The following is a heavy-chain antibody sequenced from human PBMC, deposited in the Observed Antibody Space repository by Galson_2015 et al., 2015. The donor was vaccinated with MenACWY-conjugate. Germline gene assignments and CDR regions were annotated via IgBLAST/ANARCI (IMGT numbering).Heavy chain of an antibody. Sequence: SLRLCCAASGFTFSSSAMNWVRQAPGKGLEWVSTIGGSDDNTYYPDSVRGRFTISRDTSKSTLDLQMNSLRAEDPAVYYCVKGWFAMDVWGQGTTVTVSS. CDR2: IGGSDDNT. D-gene: IGHD3-10*01. J-gene: IGHJ6*02. CDR3: VKGWFAMDV. CDR1: GFTFSSSA. V-gene: IGHV3-23*01.